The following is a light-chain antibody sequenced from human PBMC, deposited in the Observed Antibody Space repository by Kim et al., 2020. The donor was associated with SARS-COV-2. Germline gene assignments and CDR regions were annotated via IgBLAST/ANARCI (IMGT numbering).Light chain of an antibody. Sequence: ASVGARVTISCRASHNIGTYLAWYQHKPGKAPTLLVYQASSLEGGVPSRFSGSGSETEFILTINSLQPDDFATYYCQHYNSYPYTFGQGTKLEIK. V-gene: IGKV1-5*03. J-gene: IGKJ2*01. CDR1: HNIGTY. CDR3: QHYNSYPYT. CDR2: QAS.